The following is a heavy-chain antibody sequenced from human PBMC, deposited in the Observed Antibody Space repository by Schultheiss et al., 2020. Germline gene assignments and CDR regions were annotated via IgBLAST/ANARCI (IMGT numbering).Heavy chain of an antibody. V-gene: IGHV1-8*01. CDR1: GYTFTSYD. J-gene: IGHJ6*02. Sequence: ASVKVSCKASGYTFTSYDINWVRQATGQGLEWMGWINPNSGNTGYAQKFQGRVTMTRNTSISTAYMELSSLRSEDTAVYYCARHEYYYYGMDVWGQGTTVTVSS. CDR2: INPNSGNT. CDR3: ARHEYYYYGMDV.